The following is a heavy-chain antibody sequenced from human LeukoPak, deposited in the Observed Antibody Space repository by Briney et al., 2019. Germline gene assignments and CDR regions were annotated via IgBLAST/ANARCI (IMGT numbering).Heavy chain of an antibody. CDR2: ISAYNGNT. Sequence: ASVKVSCKVSGYTLTELSMHWVRQAPGQGLEWMGWISAYNGNTNYAQKLQGRVTMTTDTSTSTAYMELRSLRSDDTAVYYCAKVRVWSSSRYSQYFDYWGQGTLVTVSS. J-gene: IGHJ4*02. D-gene: IGHD2-15*01. CDR3: AKVRVWSSSRYSQYFDY. CDR1: GYTLTELS. V-gene: IGHV1-18*01.